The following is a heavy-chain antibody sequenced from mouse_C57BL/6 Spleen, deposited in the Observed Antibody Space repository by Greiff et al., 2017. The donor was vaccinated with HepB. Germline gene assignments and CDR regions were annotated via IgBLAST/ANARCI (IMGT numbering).Heavy chain of an antibody. J-gene: IGHJ2*01. V-gene: IGHV1-15*01. CDR1: GYTFTDYE. D-gene: IGHD1-1*01. CDR3: TRERNYGSTDYFDY. CDR2: IDPETGGT. Sequence: VQLQQSGAELVRPGASVTLSCKASGYTFTDYEMHWVKQTPVHGLEWIGAIDPETGGTASNQKFKGKAILTADKSSSTAYMELRSLTSEDSAVYYCTRERNYGSTDYFDYWGQGTTLTVSS.